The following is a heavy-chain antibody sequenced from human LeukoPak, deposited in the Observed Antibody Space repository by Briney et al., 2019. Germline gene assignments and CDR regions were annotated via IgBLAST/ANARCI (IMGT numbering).Heavy chain of an antibody. D-gene: IGHD4-17*01. V-gene: IGHV1-46*01. CDR2: INPTGTYT. CDR3: ARDSITTTVTTGRWFDP. CDR1: GYRFTSTY. Sequence: GASVKVSCKASGYRFTSTYMHWVRQAPGQGLEWMGLINPTGTYTKYAQKFQGRVSMTRDTSTSTDYMELRSLTSEDSAVYYCARDSITTTVTTGRWFDPWGQGTLVTVSS. J-gene: IGHJ5*02.